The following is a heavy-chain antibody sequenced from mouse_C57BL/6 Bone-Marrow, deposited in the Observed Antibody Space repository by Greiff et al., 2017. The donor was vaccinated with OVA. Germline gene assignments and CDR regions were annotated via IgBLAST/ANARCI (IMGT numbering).Heavy chain of an antibody. Sequence: QVQLQQPGAELVRPGTSVKLSCKASGYSFTHFWMNWVKQRPGQGLEWLAMIHPSDSETRLNQKFKDRAKLTVDKSSNTAYMQLASPTSEDSAVYYCARTLYGSRNYLDYWGQGTALTVSS. J-gene: IGHJ2*01. CDR3: ARTLYGSRNYLDY. CDR1: GYSFTHFW. V-gene: IGHV1-74*01. CDR2: IHPSDSET. D-gene: IGHD1-1*01.